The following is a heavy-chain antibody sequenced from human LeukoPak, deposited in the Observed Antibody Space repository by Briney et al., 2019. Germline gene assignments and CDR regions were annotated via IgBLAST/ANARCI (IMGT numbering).Heavy chain of an antibody. CDR1: GGSISSGSSY. V-gene: IGHV4-61*02. J-gene: IGHJ4*02. Sequence: TPSLTCTVSGGSISSGSSYWSWIRQPAGKGLEWIGLIYTSGRTNYSPSLKSRVTISLDTSKNLFSLKLSSVTAADTAVYYCASPEGYWGQGTLVTVSS. CDR2: IYTSGRT. CDR3: ASPEGY.